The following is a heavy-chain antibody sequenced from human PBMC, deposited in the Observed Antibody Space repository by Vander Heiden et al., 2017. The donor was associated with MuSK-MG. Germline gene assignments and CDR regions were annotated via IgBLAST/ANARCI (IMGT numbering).Heavy chain of an antibody. D-gene: IGHD6-19*01. V-gene: IGHV3-23*01. J-gene: IGHJ4*02. CDR2: VATTGYS. CDR3: AKDRSSGWYQFLYGSFDY. Sequence: EVQLLESGGGLVQPGGSLRHSCAASGFTFSSYAMNWVRQVPGKGLEWVSGVATTGYSYIADSVKGRFTISRDKSKNTVYLQMDSLTDEDTAVYYCAKDRSSGWYQFLYGSFDYWGQGTLVTVSS. CDR1: GFTFSSYA.